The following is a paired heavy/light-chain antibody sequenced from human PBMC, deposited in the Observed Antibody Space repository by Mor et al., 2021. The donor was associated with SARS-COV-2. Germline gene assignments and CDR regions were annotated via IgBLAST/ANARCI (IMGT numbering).Light chain of an antibody. CDR1: QSVSSW. CDR3: QQYNSYSYT. CDR2: KAS. V-gene: IGKV1-5*03. Sequence: DIEMTQSPSTLSASVGDRVTITCRASQSVSSWLAWYQQKPGKAPKLLIYKASTLEGGVPSRFRGSGSGTEFTLTISSLQPDDFATYYCQQYNSYSYTFGQGTKLEI. J-gene: IGKJ2*01.
Heavy chain of an antibody. CDR1: GFTFNNYA. V-gene: IGHV3-23*01. D-gene: IGHD1-1*01. CDR3: AKDWLQGVEAVQSDFFDY. CDR2: ISGSGGST. J-gene: IGHJ4*02. Sequence: DVQLLESGGGLVQPGGSLRLSCAASGFTFNNYAMSWVRQAPGKGLEWVSSISGSGGSTYYADSVKGRFTISRDNSKNTLYLQLNGLRAEDTAVYFCAKDWLQGVEAVQSDFFDYWGQGTLVTVSS.